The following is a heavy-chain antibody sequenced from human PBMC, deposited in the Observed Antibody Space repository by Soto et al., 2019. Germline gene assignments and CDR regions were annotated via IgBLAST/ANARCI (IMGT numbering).Heavy chain of an antibody. D-gene: IGHD3-3*01. CDR1: GYTFTSYS. CDR2: ISAYNGNT. CDR3: ARGSDSPYYDFWSGYQNWFDP. V-gene: IGHV1-18*01. Sequence: ASVKVSCKASGYTFTSYSIHWVRQAPGQGLEWMGWISAYNGNTNYAQKLQGRVTMTTDTSTSTAYMELRSLRSDDTAVYYCARGSDSPYYDFWSGYQNWFDPWGQGTLVTVSS. J-gene: IGHJ5*02.